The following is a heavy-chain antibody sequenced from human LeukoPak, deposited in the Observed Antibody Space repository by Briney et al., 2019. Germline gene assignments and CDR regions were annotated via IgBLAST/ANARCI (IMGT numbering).Heavy chain of an antibody. J-gene: IGHJ6*03. CDR2: IDHSGIT. V-gene: IGHV4-38-2*02. CDR1: VYSLSSGYY. D-gene: IGHD3-22*01. CDR3: ARASRYYYDSSGYQRSYYMDV. Sequence: SETLSLTCTVSVYSLSSGYYWGWFRRPPGKGREWIGEIDHSGITNYNPTLKSRVALSLETSQNQFCLSLSSVTAADTAVYYCARASRYYYDSSGYQRSYYMDVWGKGTTVTVSS.